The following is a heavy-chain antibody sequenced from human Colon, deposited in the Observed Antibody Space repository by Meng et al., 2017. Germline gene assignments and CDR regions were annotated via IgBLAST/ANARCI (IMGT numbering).Heavy chain of an antibody. J-gene: IGHJ3*01. Sequence: GESLKISCAASGFTFRSYDMHWVRQVIGKGLEWVSGIDTAGNTIYADSVKGRFTISSEDAKNSFFLQMNSLRAEDRAVYYCERDVRGGGGGAFDLWGQGTMVTVSS. CDR3: ERDVRGGGGGAFDL. CDR1: GFTFRSYD. CDR2: IDTAGNT. D-gene: IGHD3-10*02. V-gene: IGHV3-13*01.